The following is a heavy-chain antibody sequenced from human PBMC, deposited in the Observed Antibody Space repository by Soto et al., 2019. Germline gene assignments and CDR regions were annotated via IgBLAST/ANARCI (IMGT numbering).Heavy chain of an antibody. Sequence: QLQLQESGPGLVKPSETLSLTCTVSGGSISSSSYYWGWIRQPPGKGLEWIGSIYYSGSTYYNPSLKSRVTMSVDTSKNQSSLKLSSVTAADTAVYYCASPGLSKKYSSSGGMDVWGQGTTVTVSS. CDR1: GGSISSSSYY. CDR2: IYYSGST. CDR3: ASPGLSKKYSSSGGMDV. J-gene: IGHJ6*02. V-gene: IGHV4-39*01. D-gene: IGHD6-6*01.